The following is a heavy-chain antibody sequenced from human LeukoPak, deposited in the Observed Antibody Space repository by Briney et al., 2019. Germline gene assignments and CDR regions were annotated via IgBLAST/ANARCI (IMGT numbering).Heavy chain of an antibody. CDR1: GFTFDDYA. CDR3: ARGISIPAYYMDV. V-gene: IGHV3-9*01. D-gene: IGHD2-21*01. CDR2: ISWNSGSI. Sequence: GGSLRLSCAASGFTFDDYAMHWVRQAPGKGLEWVSGISWNSGSIGYADSVKGRFTISRDNAKNSLYLQMNSLRAEDTAVYYCARGISIPAYYMDVWGKGTTVTVSS. J-gene: IGHJ6*03.